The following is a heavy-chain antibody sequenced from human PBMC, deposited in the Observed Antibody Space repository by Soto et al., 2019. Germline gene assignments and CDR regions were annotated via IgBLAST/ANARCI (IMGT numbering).Heavy chain of an antibody. CDR2: MYSSGST. J-gene: IGHJ5*02. CDR1: GGSINSGDYF. CDR3: VRLCCSSSGCGRGGLFGP. D-gene: IGHD2-2*01. Sequence: QVQLQESGPGLVMPSQTLSLTCTVTGGSINSGDYFWTWIRESPGKGLEWFGYMYSSGSTYYNPSLKSRISISADTSKNQFSLKLSSVTAADTAVYYCVRLCCSSSGCGRGGLFGPWRHGTLVTVSS. V-gene: IGHV4-30-4*01.